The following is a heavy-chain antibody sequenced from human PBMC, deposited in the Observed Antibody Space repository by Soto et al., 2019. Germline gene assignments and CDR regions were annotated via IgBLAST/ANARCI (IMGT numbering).Heavy chain of an antibody. V-gene: IGHV1-8*01. D-gene: IGHD3-3*01. CDR3: ARDSVPYYDFWGGYLPYYSGMDV. J-gene: IGHJ6*02. CDR2: MNPGSGDT. CDR1: GYSFTNND. Sequence: ASVKVSCKASGYSFTNNDVSWVRQATGQGLEWMGWMNPGSGDTGYAQKFQGRVTMTRDISIATAYMELSSPRSDDTAVYYCARDSVPYYDFWGGYLPYYSGMDVWGQGTTVTVSS.